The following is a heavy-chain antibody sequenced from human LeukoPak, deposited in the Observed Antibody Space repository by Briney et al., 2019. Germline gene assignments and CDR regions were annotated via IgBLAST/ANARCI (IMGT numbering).Heavy chain of an antibody. CDR2: ITSDGSTT. J-gene: IGHJ4*02. Sequence: PAGGSLRLSCVGSGFSLSDYWMHWVRQTPGKGLMWVSRITSDGSTTWYADSVKGRFTVSRDNAKNTLYLQMNSLRAEDTAVYYCASHSTFVGGATESIDYWGQGTLVTVSS. CDR1: GFSLSDYW. V-gene: IGHV3-74*01. D-gene: IGHD1-26*01. CDR3: ASHSTFVGGATESIDY.